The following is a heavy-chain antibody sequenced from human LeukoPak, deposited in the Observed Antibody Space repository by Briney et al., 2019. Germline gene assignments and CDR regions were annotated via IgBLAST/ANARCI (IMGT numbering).Heavy chain of an antibody. CDR2: IYYSGSSGST. D-gene: IGHD3-10*01. Sequence: SETLSLTCTVSGASISSYYWTWTRQPPGKGLEWIGYIYYSGSSGSTFYNPSLRSRVTTSVDTSKNQFSLRLSSVTAADTAVYYCARGFRGVRGEIDYWGQGTLVTVSS. J-gene: IGHJ4*02. V-gene: IGHV4-59*01. CDR1: GASISSYY. CDR3: ARGFRGVRGEIDY.